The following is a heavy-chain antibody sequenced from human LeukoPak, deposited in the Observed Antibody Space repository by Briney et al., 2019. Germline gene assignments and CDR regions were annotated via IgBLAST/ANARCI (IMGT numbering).Heavy chain of an antibody. V-gene: IGHV4-34*01. D-gene: IGHD1-26*01. CDR2: INHSGST. CDR3: ARASVGATDSTWFDP. J-gene: IGHJ5*02. Sequence: SETLSLTCAVYGGSFRGYYWSWIRQPPGKGLEWIGEINHSGSTNYNPSLKSRVTISVDTSKNQFSLQLSSVTAADTAVYYCARASVGATDSTWFDPWGQGTLVTVSS. CDR1: GGSFRGYY.